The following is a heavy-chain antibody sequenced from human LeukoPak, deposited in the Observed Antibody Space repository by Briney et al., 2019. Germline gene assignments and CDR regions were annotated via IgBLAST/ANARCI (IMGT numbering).Heavy chain of an antibody. V-gene: IGHV3-23*01. Sequence: GVSLRLSCAASGFTFYSYAMTWVRQAPGKGLEWVSSISGSGGTTYYAGPVKGRFTISRDDSKNTVYLHMKNLRTEDAATYYCAKGALRGYSAPGVFDIWGRGTIVTVS. D-gene: IGHD5-18*01. CDR3: AKGALRGYSAPGVFDI. J-gene: IGHJ3*02. CDR1: GFTFYSYA. CDR2: ISGSGGTT.